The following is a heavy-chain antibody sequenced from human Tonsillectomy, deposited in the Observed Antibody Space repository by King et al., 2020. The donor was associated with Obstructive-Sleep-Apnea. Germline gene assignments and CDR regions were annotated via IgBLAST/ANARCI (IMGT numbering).Heavy chain of an antibody. CDR2: ISSNGGST. Sequence: VQLVESGGGLVQPGGSLRLSCAASGFTFSTYAMHWVRQAPGKGLEYVSAISSNGGSTYYENSVKGRFTISRDNSKNTLYLQMGSLRAEDMAVYYCARGIVVVTAILGYYFDYWGQGTLVTVSS. CDR3: ARGIVVVTAILGYYFDY. J-gene: IGHJ4*02. CDR1: GFTFSTYA. V-gene: IGHV3-64*01. D-gene: IGHD2-21*02.